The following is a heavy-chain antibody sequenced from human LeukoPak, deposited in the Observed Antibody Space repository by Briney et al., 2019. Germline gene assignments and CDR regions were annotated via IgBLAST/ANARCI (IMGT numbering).Heavy chain of an antibody. J-gene: IGHJ4*02. CDR3: ASGYGSGWYVTGFDY. V-gene: IGHV4-59*05. D-gene: IGHD6-19*01. Sequence: SETLSLTCTVSGGSISNYYWSWIRQPPGKGLEWIGSIYYSGSTYYNPSLKSRVTISVDTSKNHFSLKLSSVTAADMAVYYCASGYGSGWYVTGFDYGGQGTLVTVSS. CDR2: IYYSGST. CDR1: GGSISNYY.